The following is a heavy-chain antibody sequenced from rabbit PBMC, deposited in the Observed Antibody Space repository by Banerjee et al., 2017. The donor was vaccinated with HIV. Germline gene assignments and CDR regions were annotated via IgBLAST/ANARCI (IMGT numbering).Heavy chain of an antibody. CDR1: GFSFSSSYY. CDR3: ARAAGYAGYGYATGFDL. V-gene: IGHV1S40*01. CDR2: IYGGSGST. D-gene: IGHD6-1*01. J-gene: IGHJ4*01. Sequence: QSLEESGGDLVKPGASLTLTCTAFGFSFSSSYYIYWVRQAPGKGLEWIGIIYGGSGSTDYASWVNGRVTISSDNAQNTVDLQMNSLTAADTATYFCARAAGYAGYGYATGFDLWGQGTLVTVS.